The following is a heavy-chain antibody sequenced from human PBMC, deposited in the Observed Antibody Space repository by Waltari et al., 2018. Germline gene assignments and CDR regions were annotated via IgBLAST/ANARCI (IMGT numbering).Heavy chain of an antibody. CDR3: AKVVKYPDAFDI. D-gene: IGHD2-2*01. CDR2: IRYDGSNK. V-gene: IGHV3-30*02. CDR1: GSSFSSSG. Sequence: VQLVESGGGVVQPGGCLRLSWSASGSSFSSSGMPQVRQGPGKGLEWVAFIRYDGSNKYYADSVKGRFTISRDNSKNTLYLQMNSLRAEDTAVYYCAKVVKYPDAFDIWGQGTMVTVSS. J-gene: IGHJ3*02.